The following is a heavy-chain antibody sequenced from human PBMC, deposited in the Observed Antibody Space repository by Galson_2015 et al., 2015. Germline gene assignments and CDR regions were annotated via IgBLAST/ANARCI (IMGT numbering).Heavy chain of an antibody. D-gene: IGHD1-1*01. CDR2: IVVGSGNT. CDR3: AAGVFGTTGTQIGEN. CDR1: GFTFTSSA. Sequence: SVKVSCKASGFTFTSSAVQWVRQARGQRLEWIGWIVVGSGNTNYAQKFQERVTITRDMSTSTAYMELSSLRSEDTAVYYCAAGVFGTTGTQIGENWGQGTLVTVSS. V-gene: IGHV1-58*01. J-gene: IGHJ4*02.